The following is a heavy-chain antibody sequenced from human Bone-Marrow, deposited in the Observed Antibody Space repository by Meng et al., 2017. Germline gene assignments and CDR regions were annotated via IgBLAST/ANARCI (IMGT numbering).Heavy chain of an antibody. Sequence: ASVKVSCKAFGYTFTGYGNSWVRQAPGQGLECMGWNSPYNGQTNYARKFQGRVTMTTDTSTTTAYMELMSLRAADAAVYYCARLYHDNRIFDHWGQGTLVTVSS. CDR2: NSPYNGQT. V-gene: IGHV1-18*01. D-gene: IGHD3-22*01. J-gene: IGHJ4*02. CDR1: GYTFTGYG. CDR3: ARLYHDNRIFDH.